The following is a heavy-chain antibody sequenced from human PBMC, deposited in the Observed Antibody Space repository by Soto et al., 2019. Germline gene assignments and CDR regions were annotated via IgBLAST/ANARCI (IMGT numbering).Heavy chain of an antibody. V-gene: IGHV3-30-3*01. D-gene: IGHD5-12*01. CDR2: ISYDGSNK. CDR1: GFTFSSYA. Sequence: PGGSLRLSCAASGFTFSSYAMHWVRQAPGKGLEWVAVISYDGSNKYYADSVKGRFTISRDNSKNTLYLQMNSLRAEDTAVYYCARGRGSGYDDGFDYWGQGTLVTVSS. J-gene: IGHJ4*02. CDR3: ARGRGSGYDDGFDY.